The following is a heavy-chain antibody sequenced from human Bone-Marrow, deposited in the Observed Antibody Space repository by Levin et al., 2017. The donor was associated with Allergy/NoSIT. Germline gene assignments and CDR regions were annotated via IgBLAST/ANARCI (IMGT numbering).Heavy chain of an antibody. Sequence: ASVKVSCAASGFTFSTYWMHWFRQDPGKGLVWVSRIKGDGSSTTYADSVMGRFTISRDNAKNTLYLQMTSVGADDTAVYYCARSKAGGYADSWGQGTLVTVSS. CDR1: GFTFSTYW. V-gene: IGHV3-74*03. CDR3: ARSKAGGYADS. D-gene: IGHD5-12*01. CDR2: IKGDGSST. J-gene: IGHJ5*01.